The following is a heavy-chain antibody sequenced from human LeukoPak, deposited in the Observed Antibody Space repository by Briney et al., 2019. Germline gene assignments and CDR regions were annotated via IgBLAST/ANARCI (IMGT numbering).Heavy chain of an antibody. D-gene: IGHD5-18*01. CDR3: GRDPKLGIRGYTYGYIDY. CDR2: INTNTGNP. CDR1: GYTFTSYA. V-gene: IGHV7-4-1*02. Sequence: ASVKVSCRTSGYTFTSYAISWVRQAPGQGREWMGWINTNTGNPTYAQGFTGRYVFSLDTSVSTAYLQISGLKADDTAVYYCGRDPKLGIRGYTYGYIDYWGQGTLVTVSS. J-gene: IGHJ4*02.